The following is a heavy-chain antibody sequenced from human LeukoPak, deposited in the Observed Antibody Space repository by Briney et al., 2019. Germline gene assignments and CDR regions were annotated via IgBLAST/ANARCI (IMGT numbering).Heavy chain of an antibody. Sequence: GASVKVSCKASGYTFTSYGINWVRQAPGEGLEWMGWISAYNGNTNYAQKLQGRVTMTTDTSTSTAYMELRSLRSDDTAVYYCASVDYGGNPDYWGQGTLVTVSS. J-gene: IGHJ4*02. CDR3: ASVDYGGNPDY. CDR1: GYTFTSYG. D-gene: IGHD4-23*01. V-gene: IGHV1-18*01. CDR2: ISAYNGNT.